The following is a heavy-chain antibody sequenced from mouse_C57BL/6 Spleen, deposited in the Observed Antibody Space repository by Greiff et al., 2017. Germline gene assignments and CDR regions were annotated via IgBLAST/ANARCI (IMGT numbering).Heavy chain of an antibody. CDR1: GYTFTSYW. Sequence: QVQLQQPGAELVRPGSSVKLSCKASGYTFTSYWLHWVKQRPIQGLEWIGNIDPSDSETPYNQKFKDKATLTVDKSSSTAYMQRSSLTSEDSAVYYCARGDPWCAYWGQGSLVTVSA. J-gene: IGHJ3*01. CDR3: ARGDPWCAY. V-gene: IGHV1-52*01. CDR2: IDPSDSET.